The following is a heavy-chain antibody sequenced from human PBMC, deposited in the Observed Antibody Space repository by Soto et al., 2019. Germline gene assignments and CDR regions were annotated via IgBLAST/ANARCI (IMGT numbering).Heavy chain of an antibody. CDR3: ARGIRYCSSTSCPKDYFDY. CDR1: GFTFSSYD. Sequence: GGSLRLSCAASGFTFSSYDMHWVRQATGKGLEWVSAIGTAGDTYYPGSVKGRFTISRENAKNSLYLQMNSLRAGDTAVYYCARGIRYCSSTSCPKDYFDYWGQGTLVTVSS. V-gene: IGHV3-13*01. CDR2: IGTAGDT. D-gene: IGHD2-2*01. J-gene: IGHJ4*02.